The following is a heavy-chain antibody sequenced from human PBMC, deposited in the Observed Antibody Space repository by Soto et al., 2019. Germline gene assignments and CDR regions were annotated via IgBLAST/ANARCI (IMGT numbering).Heavy chain of an antibody. CDR2: IYYSGNT. D-gene: IGHD5-12*01. CDR3: ARIRDGYRPFDS. Sequence: PSETLSLTCTVSGGSISSGDYYWSWIRQPPGKGLEWIGYIYYSGNTYYNPSLKSRVTISVDTSKNQFSLKLSSVTAADTAVYYCARIRDGYRPFDSWGQGTLVTVSS. J-gene: IGHJ4*02. V-gene: IGHV4-30-4*01. CDR1: GGSISSGDYY.